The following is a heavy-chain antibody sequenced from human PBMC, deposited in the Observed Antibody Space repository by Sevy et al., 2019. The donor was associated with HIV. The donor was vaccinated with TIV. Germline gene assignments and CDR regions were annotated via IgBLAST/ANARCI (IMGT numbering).Heavy chain of an antibody. V-gene: IGHV3-23*01. CDR3: AKWAYNHSLDYDFWSGYYTGIWGLGYYYYYGMDV. CDR1: GFTFSSYA. CDR2: ISGSGGST. Sequence: GGSLRLSCAASGFTFSSYAMSWVRQAPGKGLEWVSAISGSGGSTYYADSVKGRFTISRDNSKNTLYLQMNSLRAEDTAVYYCAKWAYNHSLDYDFWSGYYTGIWGLGYYYYYGMDVWGQGTTVTVSS. D-gene: IGHD3-3*01. J-gene: IGHJ6*02.